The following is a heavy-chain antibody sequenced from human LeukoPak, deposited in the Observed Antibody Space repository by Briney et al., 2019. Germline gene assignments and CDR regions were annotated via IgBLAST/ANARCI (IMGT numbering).Heavy chain of an antibody. Sequence: ASVKVSFKASGYTFTSYGISWVRQAPGQGLEWMGWISAYNGNTNYARKLQGRVTMTTDTSTSTAYMELRSLRSDDTAVYYCARDLGYSYGYWYFDYWGQGTLVTVSS. J-gene: IGHJ4*02. V-gene: IGHV1-18*04. CDR3: ARDLGYSYGYWYFDY. CDR2: ISAYNGNT. D-gene: IGHD5-18*01. CDR1: GYTFTSYG.